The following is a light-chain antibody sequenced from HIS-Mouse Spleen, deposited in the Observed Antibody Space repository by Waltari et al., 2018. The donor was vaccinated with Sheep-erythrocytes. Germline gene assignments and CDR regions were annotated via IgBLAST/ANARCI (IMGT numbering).Light chain of an antibody. CDR2: DVS. Sequence: QSALTHPPSGSGSPGQPVTTSCPGTSRDVVVYNFVSWYQQHPGKAPKLMIYDVSKRPSGVPDRFSGSKSGNTASLTISGLQAEDEADYYCCSYAGSYNHVFATGIKVTVL. CDR3: CSYAGSYNHV. V-gene: IGLV2-11*01. CDR1: SRDVVVYNF. J-gene: IGLJ1*01.